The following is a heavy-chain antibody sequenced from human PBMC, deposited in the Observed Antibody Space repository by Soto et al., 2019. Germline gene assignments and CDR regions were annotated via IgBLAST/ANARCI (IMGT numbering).Heavy chain of an antibody. CDR1: GLTFSNSW. D-gene: IGHD1-26*01. V-gene: IGHV3-74*01. CDR2: ISNGGSGT. Sequence: GGSLILSCAASGLTFSNSWMHWVRQAPGKGLVGFSSISNGGSGTSYADSVKGRFTISRDNSKNTLFLQMNSLRAEDTAVYYCARAYSGSFESYYYYGMDVWGQGTTVTVSS. J-gene: IGHJ6*02. CDR3: ARAYSGSFESYYYYGMDV.